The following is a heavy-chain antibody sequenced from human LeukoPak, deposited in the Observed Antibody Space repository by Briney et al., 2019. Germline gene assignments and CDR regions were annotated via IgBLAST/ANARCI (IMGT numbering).Heavy chain of an antibody. CDR1: GYTFTSYY. J-gene: IGHJ2*01. V-gene: IGHV1-46*03. D-gene: IGHD3-22*01. Sequence: ASVKVSCKASGYTFTSYYMHWVRQAPGQGLEWMGIINPSGGSTSYAQKFQGRVIMTRDTSISTAYMELSRLRSDDTAVYYCARIVVVITTHWYFDLWGRGTLVTVSS. CDR3: ARIVVVITTHWYFDL. CDR2: INPSGGST.